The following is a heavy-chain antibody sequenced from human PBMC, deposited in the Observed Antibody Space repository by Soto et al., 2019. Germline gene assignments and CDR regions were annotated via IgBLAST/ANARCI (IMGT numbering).Heavy chain of an antibody. V-gene: IGHV1-69*13. Sequence: SVKVSCKASGGTFSRYAISWVRQAPGQGLEWMGGIIPIFSTPNYAQKFQGGVTITADESTSTAYMELSSLRSEDTAVYYCAXDNVQRDYYDSSLDAFDIWGQGTMVTVS. CDR3: AXDNVQRDYYDSSLDAFDI. D-gene: IGHD3-22*01. CDR1: GGTFSRYA. J-gene: IGHJ3*02. CDR2: IIPIFSTP.